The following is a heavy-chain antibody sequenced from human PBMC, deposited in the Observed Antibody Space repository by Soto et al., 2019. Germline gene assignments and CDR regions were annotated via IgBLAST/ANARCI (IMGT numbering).Heavy chain of an antibody. Sequence: GGSLILSCAASGFTFSSYAMSWVRQAPGKGLEWVSAISGSGGSTYYADSVKGRFTISRDNSKNTLYLQMNSLRAEDTAVYYCAKAVGARIAVDGHFDDWGQGTLVTLSS. D-gene: IGHD6-19*01. CDR2: ISGSGGST. J-gene: IGHJ4*02. CDR3: AKAVGARIAVDGHFDD. CDR1: GFTFSSYA. V-gene: IGHV3-23*01.